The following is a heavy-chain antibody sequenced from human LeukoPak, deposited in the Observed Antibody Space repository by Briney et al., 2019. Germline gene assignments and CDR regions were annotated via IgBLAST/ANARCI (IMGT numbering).Heavy chain of an antibody. CDR3: ARPYYYDSRIDP. D-gene: IGHD3-22*01. Sequence: PSETLSLTCTVSGVSISSGDYYWSWIRQPPGKGLEWIGYTYYSGSTYYNPSLESRVTISVDTSKNQFSLKLSSVTAADTAVYYCARPYYYDSRIDPWGQGTRVTVSS. CDR2: TYYSGST. V-gene: IGHV4-30-4*01. J-gene: IGHJ5*02. CDR1: GVSISSGDYY.